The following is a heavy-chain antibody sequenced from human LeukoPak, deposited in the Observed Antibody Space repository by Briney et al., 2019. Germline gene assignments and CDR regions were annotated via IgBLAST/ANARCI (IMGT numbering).Heavy chain of an antibody. CDR1: GFTFSGYA. CDR3: AKSPYSGEYTEYFQH. D-gene: IGHD1-26*01. CDR2: ISASGGTT. J-gene: IGHJ1*01. V-gene: IGHV3-23*01. Sequence: GGSLRLSCAASGFTFSGYAMSWVRQAPGKGLEWVSTISASGGTTFYADSVKGRFTFPRDNSMNTLYLQMNSLRAEDTAVYYCAKSPYSGEYTEYFQHWGQGTLVTVSS.